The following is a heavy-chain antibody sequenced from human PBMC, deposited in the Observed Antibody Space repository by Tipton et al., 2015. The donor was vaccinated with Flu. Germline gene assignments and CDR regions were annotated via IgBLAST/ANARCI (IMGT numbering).Heavy chain of an antibody. Sequence: TLSLTCTVSGDSMSSFYWSWIRQPAGKGLEWIGFSYYSGSTSYNPSLKSRVTISVDTSRNQFSLNLKSVTAADTAVYYCARDRGWPAALDYWSQGILVAVSS. J-gene: IGHJ4*02. CDR2: SYYSGST. V-gene: IGHV4-59*01. CDR3: ARDRGWPAALDY. CDR1: GDSMSSFY. D-gene: IGHD3-10*01.